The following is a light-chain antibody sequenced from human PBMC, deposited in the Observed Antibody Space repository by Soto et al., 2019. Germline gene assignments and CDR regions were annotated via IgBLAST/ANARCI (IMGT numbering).Light chain of an antibody. CDR3: QSYEGDFVI. J-gene: IGLJ2*01. Sequence: NFMLTQPHSVSEAPGKTVTISCTRSSGSIANNYVQWYQQRPGSAPTTVIYENKLRPSGGPGRFSGSTDASSNSAALTISGLQTEDEADYYGQSYEGDFVIFGGGTKLTVL. CDR1: SGSIANNY. V-gene: IGLV6-57*04. CDR2: ENK.